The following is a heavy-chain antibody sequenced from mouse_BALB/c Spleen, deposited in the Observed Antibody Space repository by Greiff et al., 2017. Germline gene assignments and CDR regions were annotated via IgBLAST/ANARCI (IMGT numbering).Heavy chain of an antibody. CDR2: INPSTGYT. Sequence: QVQLQQSGAELAKPGASVKMSCKASGYTFTSYWMHWVKQRPGQGLEWIGYINPSTGYTEYNQKFKDKATLTADKSSSTAYMQLSSLTSEDSAVYYCARESPGGYYAMDYWGQGTSVTVSS. V-gene: IGHV1-7*01. CDR3: ARESPGGYYAMDY. J-gene: IGHJ4*01. CDR1: GYTFTSYW.